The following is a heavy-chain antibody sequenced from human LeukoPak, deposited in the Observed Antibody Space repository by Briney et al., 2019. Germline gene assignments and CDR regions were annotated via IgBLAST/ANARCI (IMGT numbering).Heavy chain of an antibody. CDR1: GFTFNHYA. CDR2: ISGDGGTT. V-gene: IGHV3-43*02. D-gene: IGHD3-22*01. Sequence: PGGSLRLSCAASGFTFNHYAMHWVRQAPGKGLEWVSLISGDGGTTYYGDSVKGRFTISRDNSQNSVYLQMNSLRTEDTALYYCAKQPYYSHGGGYYDYWGQGTLVTVSS. J-gene: IGHJ4*02. CDR3: AKQPYYSHGGGYYDY.